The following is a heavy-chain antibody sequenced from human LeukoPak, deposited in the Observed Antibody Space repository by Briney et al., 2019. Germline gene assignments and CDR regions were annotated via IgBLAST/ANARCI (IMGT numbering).Heavy chain of an antibody. CDR1: GFPFSSYA. V-gene: IGHV3-23*01. CDR3: AKASRITIFGGIDY. J-gene: IGHJ4*02. CDR2: ISGSGGST. D-gene: IGHD3-3*01. Sequence: PGGSLRLSCAASGFPFSSYAMSWVRPAPGEGLEWVSAISGSGGSTYYADSVKGRFTISRDNSKNTLYLQMNSLRAEDTAVYYCAKASRITIFGGIDYWGQGTLVTVSS.